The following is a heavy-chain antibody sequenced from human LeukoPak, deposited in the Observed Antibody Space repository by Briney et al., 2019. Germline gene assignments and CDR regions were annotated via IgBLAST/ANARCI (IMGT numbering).Heavy chain of an antibody. CDR3: AKDEFVASDFTGAFDI. CDR2: ISWNSGSI. V-gene: IGHV3-9*03. J-gene: IGHJ3*02. CDR1: GFTFDDYA. Sequence: GRSLRLSCAASGFTFDDYAMHWVRQAPGKGLEWVSGISWNSGSIGYADSVKGRFTISRDNAKNSLYLQMNSLRAEDMALYYCAKDEFVASDFTGAFDIWSQGTMVTVSS. D-gene: IGHD2-8*02.